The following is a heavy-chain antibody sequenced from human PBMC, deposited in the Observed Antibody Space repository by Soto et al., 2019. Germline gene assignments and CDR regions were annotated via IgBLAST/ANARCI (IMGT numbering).Heavy chain of an antibody. J-gene: IGHJ4*02. D-gene: IGHD3-3*01. CDR1: GFTFSSYG. V-gene: IGHV3-30*03. CDR3: ARGRHITVFGVVYFDY. CDR2: ISYDGSNK. Sequence: PGGSLRLSCAASGFTFSSYGMHWVRQAPGKGLEWVAVISYDGSNKYYADSVKGRFTISRDNSKNTLYLQMNSLRAEDTAVYYCARGRHITVFGVVYFDYWGQGTLVTVSS.